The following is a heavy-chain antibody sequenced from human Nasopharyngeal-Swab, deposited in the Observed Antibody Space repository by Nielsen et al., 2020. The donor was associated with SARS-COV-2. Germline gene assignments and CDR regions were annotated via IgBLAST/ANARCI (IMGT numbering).Heavy chain of an antibody. Sequence: WIRQPPGKGLEWIGEINHSRSTNYNPSLKSRVTISVDTSKNQFSLKLSSVTAADTAVYYCARGRSGWYPGYFQHWGQGTLVTVSS. CDR2: INHSRST. V-gene: IGHV4-34*01. J-gene: IGHJ1*01. CDR3: ARGRSGWYPGYFQH. D-gene: IGHD6-19*01.